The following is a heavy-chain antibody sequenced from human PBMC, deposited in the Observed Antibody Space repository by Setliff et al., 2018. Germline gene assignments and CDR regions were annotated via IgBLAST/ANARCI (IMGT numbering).Heavy chain of an antibody. D-gene: IGHD3-3*01. V-gene: IGHV4-38-2*01. CDR2: IYHSGST. J-gene: IGHJ5*02. CDR1: GYSISSGYY. Sequence: SETLSLTCAVSGYSISSGYYWGWIRQPPGKGLEWIGSIYHSGSTYYNPSLKSRVTISVDTSKNQFSLKLSSVTAADTAVYYCARHVFGVVTSFNWFDPWGQGTLVTV. CDR3: ARHVFGVVTSFNWFDP.